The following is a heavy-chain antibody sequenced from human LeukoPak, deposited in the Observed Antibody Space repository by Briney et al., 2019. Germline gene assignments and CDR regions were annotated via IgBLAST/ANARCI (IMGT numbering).Heavy chain of an antibody. CDR2: INHSGST. D-gene: IGHD3-22*01. V-gene: IGHV4-34*01. Sequence: SETLSLTCAVYGGSFSGYYWSWIRQPPGKGLEWIGEINHSGSTNYNPSLKSRVTISVDTSKNQFSLKLSSVTAADTAVYYCARGRNDSSGYYLDYWGQGTLVTVSS. CDR3: ARGRNDSSGYYLDY. CDR1: GGSFSGYY. J-gene: IGHJ4*02.